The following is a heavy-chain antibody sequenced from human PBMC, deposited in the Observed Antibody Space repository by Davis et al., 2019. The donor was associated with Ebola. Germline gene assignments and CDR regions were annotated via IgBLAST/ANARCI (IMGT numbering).Heavy chain of an antibody. J-gene: IGHJ5*02. CDR2: IYYTGSP. D-gene: IGHD6-6*01. V-gene: IGHV4-39*07. CDR3: VANSSSSPWFDP. Sequence: PSETLSLTCTVSGGSINNYRHYWGWIRQPPGKGLEWIATIYYTGSPYLNPSLKSRVTISLDRSKNHFSLNLQSVTAADTAVYYCVANSSSSPWFDPWGQGTQVTVSS. CDR1: GGSINNYRHY.